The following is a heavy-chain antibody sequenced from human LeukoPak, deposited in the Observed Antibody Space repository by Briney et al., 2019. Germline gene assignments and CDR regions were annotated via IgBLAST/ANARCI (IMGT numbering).Heavy chain of an antibody. V-gene: IGHV1-2*02. CDR3: ARERAVAGTFLSWFAP. Sequence: ASVKVSCKASGYTFSDYFMHWLRQAPGQGPEWMGWINVKSGGINYARKFQGRVTLTRDTSINTAYMELNSLTSDDTAVYYCARERAVAGTFLSWFAPWGQGTLVTVSS. CDR1: GYTFSDYF. D-gene: IGHD6-19*01. CDR2: INVKSGGI. J-gene: IGHJ5*02.